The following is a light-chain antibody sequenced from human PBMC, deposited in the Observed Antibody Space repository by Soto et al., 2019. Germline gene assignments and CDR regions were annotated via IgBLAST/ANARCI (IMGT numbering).Light chain of an antibody. CDR1: QSVSSN. CDR2: GAS. V-gene: IGKV3-15*01. Sequence: EIMITKSSARLCVSTGERATFSCRASQSVSSNLAWYQQKPGQAPRLLIYGASIRATGIPARFSGSGSGTDFTLTISTLQSEDFAIYYCQHYNNWPPWTFGQGTKVDI. CDR3: QHYNNWPPWT. J-gene: IGKJ1*01.